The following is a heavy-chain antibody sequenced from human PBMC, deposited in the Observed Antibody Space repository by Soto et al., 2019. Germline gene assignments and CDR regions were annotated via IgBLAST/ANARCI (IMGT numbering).Heavy chain of an antibody. D-gene: IGHD2-2*01. CDR2: IIPISGTA. J-gene: IGHJ6*02. V-gene: IGHV1-69*06. CDR3: GRSQGSSTSLEIYYYYYYGMDV. CDR1: GGTFINYA. Sequence: QGQLVQSGADVKKPWASVKVSCKASGGTFINYAISWVRPAPGQGLEWMGGIIPISGTANYAQKFQGRVTITAATSTSTVYMEMSSLSSEDTAVYYCGRSQGSSTSLEIYYYYYYGMDVWGQWTTVTVSS.